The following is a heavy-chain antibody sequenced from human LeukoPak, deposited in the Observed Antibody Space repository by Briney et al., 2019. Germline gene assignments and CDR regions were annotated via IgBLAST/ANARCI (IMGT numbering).Heavy chain of an antibody. CDR3: AKWGDYDVLTGYYVSDY. CDR2: ITGGGSGI. V-gene: IGHV3-23*01. Sequence: GASLRLCCAASGFTFSNYAMSWVRQAPGKGLEWVSAITGGGSGIYYADSMKSRFTISRDNSKNTLYLQINSLRAEDTAVYYCAKWGDYDVLTGYYVSDYWGQGTLVTVSS. J-gene: IGHJ4*02. CDR1: GFTFSNYA. D-gene: IGHD3-9*01.